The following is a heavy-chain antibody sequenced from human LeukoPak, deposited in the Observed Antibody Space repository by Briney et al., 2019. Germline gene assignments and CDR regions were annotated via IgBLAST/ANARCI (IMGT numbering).Heavy chain of an antibody. CDR3: ARGTSIAVAGDTYWYFDL. D-gene: IGHD6-19*01. J-gene: IGHJ2*01. Sequence: PSETLSLTCAVYGGSFSGYYWSWIRQPPGKGLEWIGEINHSGSTNHNPSLKSRVTISVDTSKNQFSLKLSSVTAADTAVYYCARGTSIAVAGDTYWYFDLWGRGTLVTVSS. CDR1: GGSFSGYY. V-gene: IGHV4-34*01. CDR2: INHSGST.